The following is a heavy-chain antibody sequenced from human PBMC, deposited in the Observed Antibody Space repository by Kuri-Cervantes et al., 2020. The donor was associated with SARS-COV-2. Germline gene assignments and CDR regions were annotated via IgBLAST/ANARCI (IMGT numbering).Heavy chain of an antibody. V-gene: IGHV1-2*04. J-gene: IGHJ6*02. Sequence: ASVKVSCKASGYTFTGYYMHWVRQAPGQGLEWMGWINPNSGGTNYAQKLQGWVTMTRDTSISTAYMELSRLRSDDTAVYYCARALGYCSRYSCSYWDYYYYGMDVWGQGTTVTVSS. D-gene: IGHD2-2*01. CDR2: INPNSGGT. CDR3: ARALGYCSRYSCSYWDYYYYGMDV. CDR1: GYTFTGYY.